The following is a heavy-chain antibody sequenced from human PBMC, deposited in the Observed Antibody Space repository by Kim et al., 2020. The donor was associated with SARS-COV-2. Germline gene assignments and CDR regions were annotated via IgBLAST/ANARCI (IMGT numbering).Heavy chain of an antibody. V-gene: IGHV3-33*05. CDR2: ISYDGSTK. CDR1: GFTFSSYG. J-gene: IGHJ4*02. Sequence: GGSLRLSCAASGFTFSSYGMHWVRQAPGRGLQWVSVISYDGSTKYYADSVKGRFTISRDNSKNTLYLQMNSLRAEDTALYYCATEGLQIWSVGADWGQGTLVTVSS. D-gene: IGHD5-18*01. CDR3: ATEGLQIWSVGAD.